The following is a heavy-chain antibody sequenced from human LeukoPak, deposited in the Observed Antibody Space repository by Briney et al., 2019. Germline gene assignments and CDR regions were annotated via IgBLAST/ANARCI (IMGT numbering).Heavy chain of an antibody. CDR3: ARSLSLILTGARENWFDP. J-gene: IGHJ5*02. V-gene: IGHV1-18*04. CDR1: GYTFTTYG. Sequence: ASVKVSCKASGYTFTTYGISWVRQAPGQGLEWMGWISAYNGNTNYAQKLQGRVTMTTDTSTSTAYMELSRLRSDDTAVYYCARSLSLILTGARENWFDPWGQGTLVTVSS. D-gene: IGHD3-9*01. CDR2: ISAYNGNT.